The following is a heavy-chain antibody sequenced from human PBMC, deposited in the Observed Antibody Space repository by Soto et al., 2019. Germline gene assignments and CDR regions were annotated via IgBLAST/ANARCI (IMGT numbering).Heavy chain of an antibody. Sequence: GASVKVSCKASGGTFSSYAISWVRQAPGQGLEWMGGIIPIFGTANYAQKFQGRVTITADKSTSTAYMELSSLRSEDTAVYYCARTQSQYSSSWYSGYGYWGQGTLVTVSS. V-gene: IGHV1-69*06. CDR1: GGTFSSYA. D-gene: IGHD6-13*01. J-gene: IGHJ4*02. CDR3: ARTQSQYSSSWYSGYGY. CDR2: IIPIFGTA.